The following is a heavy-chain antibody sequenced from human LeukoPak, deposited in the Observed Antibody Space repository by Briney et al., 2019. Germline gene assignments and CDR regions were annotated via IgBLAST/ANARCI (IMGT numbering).Heavy chain of an antibody. J-gene: IGHJ4*02. CDR2: INHSGST. Sequence: SGTLSLTCAVYGGSFSGYYWSWIRQPPGKGLEWIGEINHSGSTNYNPSLKSRVTISVDTSKNQFSLKLSSVTAADTAVYYCARLRRAAARRSYFDYWGQGTLVTVSS. CDR3: ARLRRAAARRSYFDY. D-gene: IGHD2-2*01. CDR1: GGSFSGYY. V-gene: IGHV4-34*01.